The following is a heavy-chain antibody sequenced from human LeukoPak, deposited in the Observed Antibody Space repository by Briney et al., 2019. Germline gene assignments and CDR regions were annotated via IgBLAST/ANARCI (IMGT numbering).Heavy chain of an antibody. V-gene: IGHV3-23*01. Sequence: GGSLRLSCAASGFTFSSYAMSWVRQAPGKGLEWVSAISGSGGSTYYADSVKGRFTISRDNSKNTLYLQMNSLRAEDTAVYYCVKQYYYDSSGPDDYWGQGTLVTVSS. CDR2: ISGSGGST. CDR1: GFTFSSYA. D-gene: IGHD3-22*01. J-gene: IGHJ4*02. CDR3: VKQYYYDSSGPDDY.